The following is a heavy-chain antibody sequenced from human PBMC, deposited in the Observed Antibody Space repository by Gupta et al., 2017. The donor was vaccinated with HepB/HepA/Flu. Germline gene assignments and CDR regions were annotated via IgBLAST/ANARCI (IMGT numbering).Heavy chain of an antibody. CDR1: GFSFEDPA. CDR2: INWNGGST. Sequence: EVQLVESGGGVVRPGGSLRLSCAASGFSFEDPAMSWVRQAPGKGLEWVSGINWNGGSTGYGDSVKGRFTISRDNAKSSLYLQMNSLRAEDTAMYYCARGRRVVPAAQVTSDAFDMWGQGTMVIVSS. CDR3: ARGRRVVPAAQVTSDAFDM. V-gene: IGHV3-20*04. D-gene: IGHD2-2*01. J-gene: IGHJ3*02.